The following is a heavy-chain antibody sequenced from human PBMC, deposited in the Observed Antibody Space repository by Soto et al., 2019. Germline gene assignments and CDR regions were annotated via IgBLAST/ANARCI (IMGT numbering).Heavy chain of an antibody. V-gene: IGHV1-69*01. CDR2: IIPIFGTA. CDR1: GGTFSSYA. CDR3: ARARYSSSSGFSGSYYYYGMDV. Sequence: VKVSCKASGGTFSSYAISWVRQAPGQGLEWMGGIIPIFGTANYAQKFQGRVTITADESTSTAYMELSSLRSEDTAVYYCARARYSSSSGFSGSYYYYGMDVWGQGTTVTVSS. J-gene: IGHJ6*02. D-gene: IGHD6-6*01.